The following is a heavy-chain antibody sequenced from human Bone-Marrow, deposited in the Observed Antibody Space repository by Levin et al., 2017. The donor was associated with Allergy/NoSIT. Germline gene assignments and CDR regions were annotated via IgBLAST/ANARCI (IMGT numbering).Heavy chain of an antibody. CDR1: GFTFSNYA. CDR3: AKDQEMAPGFYFDY. Sequence: PGGSLRLSCAASGFTFSNYAMIWVRQAPGKGLNWVSAISGPGGSTYYPDSVKGRFTISRDNSKNTLYLEMNSLRAEDTALYYCAKDQEMAPGFYFDYWGQGILVTVSS. J-gene: IGHJ4*02. V-gene: IGHV3-23*01. CDR2: ISGPGGST. D-gene: IGHD5-24*01.